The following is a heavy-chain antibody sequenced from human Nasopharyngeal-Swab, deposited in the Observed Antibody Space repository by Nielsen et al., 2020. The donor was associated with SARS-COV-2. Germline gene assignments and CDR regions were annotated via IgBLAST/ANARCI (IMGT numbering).Heavy chain of an antibody. Sequence: ASVKVSYKASGYTFTGYYLHWVRQAPGQGLEWMGRINPNSGGTNYAQKFQGRVTMTRDTSISTVYMELSRLRFDDTAVYYCARGGDFWSGWELDYFYYYGMDVWGQGTTVTVSS. J-gene: IGHJ6*02. CDR1: GYTFTGYY. CDR2: INPNSGGT. V-gene: IGHV1-2*06. CDR3: ARGGDFWSGWELDYFYYYGMDV. D-gene: IGHD3-3*01.